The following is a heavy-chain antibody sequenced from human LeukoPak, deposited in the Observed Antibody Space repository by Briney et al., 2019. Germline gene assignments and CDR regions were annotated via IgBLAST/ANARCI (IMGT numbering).Heavy chain of an antibody. D-gene: IGHD3-22*01. CDR3: ARIGRRSYYYDSSRSYYFDY. CDR2: INPSGGST. CDR1: GYTFTSYY. V-gene: IGHV1-46*01. J-gene: IGHJ4*02. Sequence: GASVKVSCKASGYTFTSYYMHWVRQAPGQGLEWMGIINPSGGSTSYAQKFQGRVTMTRDTSTSTVYMELSSLRSEDTAVYYCARIGRRSYYYDSSRSYYFDYWGQGTLVTVSS.